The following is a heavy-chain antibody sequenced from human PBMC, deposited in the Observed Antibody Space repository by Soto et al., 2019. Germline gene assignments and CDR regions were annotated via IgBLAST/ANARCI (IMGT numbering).Heavy chain of an antibody. V-gene: IGHV4-31*03. Sequence: SETLSLTCTGSGGSISSHYWSWIRQHPGKGLEWIGYIYYSGSTYYNPSLKSRVTISVDTSKNQFSLKLSSVTTADTAVYYCARVVSYYYYGMDVWGQGTTVTVSS. CDR3: ARVVSYYYYGMDV. CDR2: IYYSGST. J-gene: IGHJ6*02. CDR1: GGSISSHY.